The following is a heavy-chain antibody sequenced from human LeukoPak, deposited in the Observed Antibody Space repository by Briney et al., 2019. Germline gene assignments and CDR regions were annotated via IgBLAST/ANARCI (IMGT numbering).Heavy chain of an antibody. CDR1: GYTFTSYY. CDR2: IDPSGGST. CDR3: ARGGGDSSGYYDAFDI. Sequence: ASVKVSCKASGYTFTSYYMHWVRQAPGQGLEWMGIIDPSGGSTSYAQKFQGRVTMTRDMSTSTVYMELSSLRSEDTAVYYCARGGGDSSGYYDAFDIWGQGTMVTVSS. D-gene: IGHD3-22*01. V-gene: IGHV1-46*01. J-gene: IGHJ3*02.